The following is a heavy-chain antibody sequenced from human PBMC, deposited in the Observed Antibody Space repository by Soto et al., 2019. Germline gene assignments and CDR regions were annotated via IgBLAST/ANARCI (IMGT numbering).Heavy chain of an antibody. CDR2: ISYDGSNK. CDR3: AKDLYVDIVATTCFDY. J-gene: IGHJ4*02. Sequence: GGSLRLSCAASGFTFSSYGMHWVRQAPGKGLEWVAVISYDGSNKYYADSVKGRFTISRDNSKNTLYLQMNSLRAEDTAVYYCAKDLYVDIVATTCFDYWGQGTLVTVSS. D-gene: IGHD5-12*01. CDR1: GFTFSSYG. V-gene: IGHV3-30*18.